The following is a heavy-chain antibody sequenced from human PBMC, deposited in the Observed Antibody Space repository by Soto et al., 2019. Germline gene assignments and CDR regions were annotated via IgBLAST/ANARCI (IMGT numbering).Heavy chain of an antibody. CDR1: GYSSTSYW. J-gene: IGHJ4*02. V-gene: IGHV5-51*01. Sequence: GESLKISCKGSGYSSTSYWIGWVRQMPGKGLEWMGIIYPGDSDIRYSPSFQGQVTISADKSISTAYLQWSSLKASDTAMYYCAIYAYGYNNYYFDFRSQRTPVTVSS. CDR2: IYPGDSDI. CDR3: AIYAYGYNNYYFDF. D-gene: IGHD3-16*01.